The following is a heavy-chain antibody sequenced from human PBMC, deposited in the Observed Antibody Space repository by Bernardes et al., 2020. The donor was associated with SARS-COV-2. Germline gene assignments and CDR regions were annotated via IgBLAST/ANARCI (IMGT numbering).Heavy chain of an antibody. Sequence: ASVKVSCKASGYSFTSYGIIWVRQAPGQGLEWMGWISADKGNTNYAQNLQGRVTMTTDTSTNTAYMELRSLRSDDTAVYYCAKREYYDFWSGPIDYWGQGTLVTVSS. J-gene: IGHJ4*02. CDR2: ISADKGNT. D-gene: IGHD3-3*01. CDR1: GYSFTSYG. CDR3: AKREYYDFWSGPIDY. V-gene: IGHV1-18*01.